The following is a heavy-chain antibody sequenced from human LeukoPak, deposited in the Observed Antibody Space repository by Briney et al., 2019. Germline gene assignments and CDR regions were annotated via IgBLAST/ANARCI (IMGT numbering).Heavy chain of an antibody. J-gene: IGHJ4*02. Sequence: ASVKVSCKASGNTFTAYYMYWVRQAPGQGLEWMGGIIPIFGTANYAQKFQGRVTITADESTSTAYMELSSLRSEDTAVYYCARDRGRDGYSDYWGQGTLVTVSS. CDR1: GNTFTAYY. CDR3: ARDRGRDGYSDY. CDR2: IIPIFGTA. D-gene: IGHD5-24*01. V-gene: IGHV1-69*13.